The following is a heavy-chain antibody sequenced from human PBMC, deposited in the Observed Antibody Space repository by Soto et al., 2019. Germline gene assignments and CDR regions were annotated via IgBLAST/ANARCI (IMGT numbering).Heavy chain of an antibody. D-gene: IGHD6-13*01. CDR3: AKDLVARESSSCWDY. J-gene: IGHJ4*02. Sequence: EVQLLESGGGLVQPGGSLRLSCAASGFTFSSYAMSWVRQAPGKGLEWVSAISGSGGSTYYADSVKGRFTISRDNSKNTLYLQMNSRRADDTAVYYCAKDLVARESSSCWDYWGQGTLVTVSS. CDR1: GFTFSSYA. CDR2: ISGSGGST. V-gene: IGHV3-23*01.